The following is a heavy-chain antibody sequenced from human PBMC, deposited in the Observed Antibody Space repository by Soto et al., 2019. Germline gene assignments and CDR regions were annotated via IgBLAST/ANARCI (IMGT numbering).Heavy chain of an antibody. CDR3: AKAYFVWSSEQPYYFDY. Sequence: EVQLLDSGGGLVQHGGSLRLSCAASGFTFSNYAMTWVRQGPGKGLEWVSGIRGSGGRSYYADSVKGRFTMSRDNSKITLYLQMNSLRAEDTAVYYCAKAYFVWSSEQPYYFDYWGQGTLVTVSS. J-gene: IGHJ4*02. CDR2: IRGSGGRS. D-gene: IGHD3-16*01. V-gene: IGHV3-23*01. CDR1: GFTFSNYA.